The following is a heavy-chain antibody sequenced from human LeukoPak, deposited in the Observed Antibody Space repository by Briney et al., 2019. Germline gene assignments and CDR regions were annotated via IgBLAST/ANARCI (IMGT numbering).Heavy chain of an antibody. V-gene: IGHV4-59*08. CDR3: AKFASVAGGTNWFDA. Sequence: SETLSLTCSVSGGSISTYYWSWIRQPPGKGLEWIAWIHYSGSTNYNPSLKSRVTISLDTSKNQFSLKLSSVTAADTAVYHCAKFASVAGGTNWFDAWGQGTLVTVSS. J-gene: IGHJ5*02. CDR1: GGSISTYY. D-gene: IGHD2-15*01. CDR2: IHYSGST.